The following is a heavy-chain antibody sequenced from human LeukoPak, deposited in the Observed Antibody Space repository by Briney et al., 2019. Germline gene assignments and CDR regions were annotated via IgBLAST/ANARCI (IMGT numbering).Heavy chain of an antibody. V-gene: IGHV4-59*08. CDR3: AKFASVAGGTNWFDA. Sequence: SETLSLTCSVSGGSISTYYWSWIRQPPGKGLEWIAWIHYSGSTNYNPSLKSRVTISLDTSKNQFSLKLSSVTAADTAVYHCAKFASVAGGTNWFDAWGQGTLVTVSS. J-gene: IGHJ5*02. CDR1: GGSISTYY. D-gene: IGHD2-15*01. CDR2: IHYSGST.